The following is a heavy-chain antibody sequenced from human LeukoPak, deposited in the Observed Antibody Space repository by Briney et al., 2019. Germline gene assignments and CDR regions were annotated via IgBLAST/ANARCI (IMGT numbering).Heavy chain of an antibody. V-gene: IGHV1-69*06. CDR3: ARTVLPYDYYYYMDV. J-gene: IGHJ6*03. CDR1: GGTFSSYA. CDR2: IIPIFGTA. D-gene: IGHD2-8*02. Sequence: VASVKVSCKASGGTFSSYAISWVRQAPGQGLEWMGGIIPIFGTANYAQKSQGRVTITADKSTSTAYMELSSLRSEDTAVYYCARTVLPYDYYYYMDVWGKGTTVTVSS.